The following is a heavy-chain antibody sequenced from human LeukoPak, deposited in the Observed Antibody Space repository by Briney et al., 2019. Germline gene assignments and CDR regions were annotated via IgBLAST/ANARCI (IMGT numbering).Heavy chain of an antibody. V-gene: IGHV6-1*01. CDR3: AGGHNWAFDS. CDR1: GDSVSSNSAS. CDR2: TYYRSKWSN. J-gene: IGHJ4*02. D-gene: IGHD1-20*01. Sequence: SQTLSLTCAISGDSVSSNSASWNWIRQSPSRGLEWLGRTYYRSKWSNDYAISVKSRITINPDTSKNQSSLQLNSVTPEDTAVYYCAGGHNWAFDSWGQGTLVTVSS.